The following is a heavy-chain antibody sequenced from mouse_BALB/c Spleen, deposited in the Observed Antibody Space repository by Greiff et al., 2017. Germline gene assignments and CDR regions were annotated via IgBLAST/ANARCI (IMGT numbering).Heavy chain of an antibody. CDR2: INSNGGST. CDR3: ARQTNFDY. J-gene: IGHJ2*01. Sequence: EVQLQESGGGLVKLGGSLKLSCAASGFTFSSYYMSWVRQTPEKRLELVAAINSNGGSTYYPDTVKGRFTISRDNAKNTLYLQMSSLKSEDTALYYCARQTNFDYWGQGTTLTVSS. CDR1: GFTFSSYY. V-gene: IGHV5-6-2*01.